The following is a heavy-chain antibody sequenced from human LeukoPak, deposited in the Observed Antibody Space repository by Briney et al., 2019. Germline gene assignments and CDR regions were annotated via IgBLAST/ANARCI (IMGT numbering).Heavy chain of an antibody. Sequence: PGGSVRLSCAASGFTFSSYAMSWVRQAPGKGLEWVSAISGSGGSTYYADSVKGRFTISRDNSKNTLYLQMNSLRAEDTAVYYCAADYYDSSGHHFDYGGQGTLVTVSS. CDR2: ISGSGGST. V-gene: IGHV3-23*01. CDR3: AADYYDSSGHHFDY. D-gene: IGHD3-22*01. J-gene: IGHJ4*02. CDR1: GFTFSSYA.